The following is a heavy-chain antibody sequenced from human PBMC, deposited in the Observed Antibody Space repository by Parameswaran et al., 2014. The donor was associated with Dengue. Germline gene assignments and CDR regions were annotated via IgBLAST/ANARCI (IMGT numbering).Heavy chain of an antibody. D-gene: IGHD3-3*01. V-gene: IGHV3-74*01. J-gene: IGHJ4*02. CDR2: INSDGSST. Sequence: VRQAPGKGLVWVSRINSDGSSTSYADSVKGRFTISRDNAKNTLYLQMNSLRAEDTAVYYCARGRLDFGVVIRDDYWGQGTLVTVSS. CDR3: ARGRLDFGVVIRDDY.